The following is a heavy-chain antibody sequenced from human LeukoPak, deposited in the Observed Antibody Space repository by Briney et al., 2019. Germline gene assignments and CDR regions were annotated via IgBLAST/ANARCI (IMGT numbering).Heavy chain of an antibody. V-gene: IGHV3-23*01. D-gene: IGHD3-3*01. CDR3: AKLPGITIFGVAKFDP. CDR2: ISGSGGST. J-gene: IGHJ5*02. Sequence: GGSLRLPCAASGFTFSSYAMSWVRQAPGKGLEWVSAISGSGGSTYYADSVKGRFTISRDNSKNTLYLQMNSLRAEDTAVYYCAKLPGITIFGVAKFDPWGQGTLVTVSS. CDR1: GFTFSSYA.